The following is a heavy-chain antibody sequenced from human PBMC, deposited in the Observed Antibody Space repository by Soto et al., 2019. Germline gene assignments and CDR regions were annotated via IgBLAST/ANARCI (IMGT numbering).Heavy chain of an antibody. CDR2: INVYNGNT. Sequence: QVQLVQSGAEVKKPGASVKVSCKASGYTFTSYGISWVRQAPGQGLEWMGWINVYNGNTNYAQKLQGRVTMTTDTSTSTAYLNLRSLRSDGTVVYFCARDTSRGEYDYWGQGTLVTVSS. J-gene: IGHJ4*02. V-gene: IGHV1-18*01. CDR1: GYTFTSYG. CDR3: ARDTSRGEYDY. D-gene: IGHD3-10*01.